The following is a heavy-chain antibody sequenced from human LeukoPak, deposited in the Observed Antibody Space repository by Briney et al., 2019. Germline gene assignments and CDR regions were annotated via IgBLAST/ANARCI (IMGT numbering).Heavy chain of an antibody. Sequence: ASVKVSCKASGYTFTGYYMHWVRQAPGQGLEWMGWINPNSGGTNYAQKFQGRVTMTRDTSTSTAYMELRSLRSDDTAVYYCARDGKDSYWYFDLWGRGTLVTVSS. J-gene: IGHJ2*01. CDR2: INPNSGGT. CDR3: ARDGKDSYWYFDL. CDR1: GYTFTGYY. D-gene: IGHD1-26*01. V-gene: IGHV1-2*02.